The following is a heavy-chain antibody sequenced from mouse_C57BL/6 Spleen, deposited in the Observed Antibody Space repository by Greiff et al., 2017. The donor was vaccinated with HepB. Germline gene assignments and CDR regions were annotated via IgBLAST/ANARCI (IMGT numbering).Heavy chain of an antibody. Sequence: VQLQQSGPELVKPGASVKLSCKASGYTFTSYDINWVKQRPGQGLEWIGWIYPRDGSTKYNEKFKGKATLTVDTSSSTAYMELHSLTSEDSAVYFCESHLFITTVVATMYFDVWGTGTTVTVSS. CDR1: GYTFTSYD. V-gene: IGHV1-85*01. D-gene: IGHD1-1*01. CDR3: ESHLFITTVVATMYFDV. CDR2: IYPRDGST. J-gene: IGHJ1*03.